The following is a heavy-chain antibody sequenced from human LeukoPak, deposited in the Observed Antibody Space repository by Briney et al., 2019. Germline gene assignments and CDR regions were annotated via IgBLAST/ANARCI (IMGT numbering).Heavy chain of an antibody. D-gene: IGHD3-10*01. Sequence: PGGSLRLSCAASGLTVSSNYMSWVRQAPGKGLEWVSVIYSGGSTYYADSVKGRFTISRDNSKNTLYLQMNSLRAEDTAVYYCAMTVLLWTKGVFGYWGQGTLVTVSS. CDR3: AMTVLLWTKGVFGY. CDR1: GLTVSSNY. CDR2: IYSGGST. V-gene: IGHV3-53*01. J-gene: IGHJ4*02.